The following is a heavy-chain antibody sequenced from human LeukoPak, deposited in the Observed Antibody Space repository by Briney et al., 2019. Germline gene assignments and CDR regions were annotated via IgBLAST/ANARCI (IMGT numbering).Heavy chain of an antibody. D-gene: IGHD2-21*01. CDR3: ARESIDAFEI. V-gene: IGHV6-1*01. Sequence: SQTLSLTCAISGDSVSSISAAWNWVRQSPSRGLEWLGRTYYRSKWYNDYAVSVKSGITMNPDTSKNQLSLQLNSVTPEDTAVYYCARESIDAFEIRGQVTMVIVSS. J-gene: IGHJ3*02. CDR1: GDSVSSISAA. CDR2: TYYRSKWYN.